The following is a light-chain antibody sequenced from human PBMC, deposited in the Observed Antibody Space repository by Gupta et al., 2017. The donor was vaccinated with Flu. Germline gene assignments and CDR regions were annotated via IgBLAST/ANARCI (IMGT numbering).Light chain of an antibody. V-gene: IGLV1-51*01. CDR3: GTWDRSRNDAV. CDR2: DDN. J-gene: IGLJ3*02. Sequence: KGVNTRPGTTSYVGCNYVAWYQPPSATAPKLLIFDDNHRASGVPERFSCARSGTSATLGITGLQTGEEATYYCGTWDRSRNDAVFGGGTEVTVL. CDR1: TSYVGCNY.